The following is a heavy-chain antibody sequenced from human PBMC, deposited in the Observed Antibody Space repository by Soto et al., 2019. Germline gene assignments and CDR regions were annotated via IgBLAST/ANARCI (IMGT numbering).Heavy chain of an antibody. CDR3: ARWAGTRAFDI. J-gene: IGHJ3*02. CDR2: INHSGST. V-gene: IGHV4-34*01. D-gene: IGHD6-19*01. Sequence: SETLSLTCAVYGGSFSGYYRSWIRQPPGKGLEWIGEINHSGSTNYNPSLKSRVTISVDTSKNQFSLKLSSVTAADTAVYYCARWAGTRAFDIWGQGTMVTVSS. CDR1: GGSFSGYY.